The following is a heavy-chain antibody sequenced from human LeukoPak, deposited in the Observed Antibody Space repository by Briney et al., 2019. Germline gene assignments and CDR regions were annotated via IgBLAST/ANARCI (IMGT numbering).Heavy chain of an antibody. CDR3: AKGTLNIPGEHGAFDY. Sequence: GGSLRLSCAASGFTFSSYSMNWVRQAPGKGLEWVSSISSSSSYIYYADSVKGRFTISRDNAKNSLYLQMNSLRAEDTAVYYCAKGTLNIPGEHGAFDYWGQGTLVTVSS. D-gene: IGHD1-14*01. CDR2: ISSSSSYI. V-gene: IGHV3-21*01. J-gene: IGHJ4*02. CDR1: GFTFSSYS.